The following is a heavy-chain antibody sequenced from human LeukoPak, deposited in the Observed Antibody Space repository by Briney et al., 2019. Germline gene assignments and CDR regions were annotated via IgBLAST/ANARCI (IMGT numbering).Heavy chain of an antibody. Sequence: GGSLTLSCAASGFTFSTYAMSWVRQAPGKGLEWVSTISGSGGSTYYAGSVKGRFTISRDNSKNTLYLQMNSLRAEATAVYYCAKVGELAYCGGDCYRGFDFWGQGTLVTVSS. J-gene: IGHJ4*02. CDR2: ISGSGGST. CDR1: GFTFSTYA. V-gene: IGHV3-23*01. CDR3: AKVGELAYCGGDCYRGFDF. D-gene: IGHD2-21*02.